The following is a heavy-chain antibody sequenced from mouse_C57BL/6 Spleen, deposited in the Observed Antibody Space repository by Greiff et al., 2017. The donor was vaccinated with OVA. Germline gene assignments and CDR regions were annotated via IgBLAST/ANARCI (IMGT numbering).Heavy chain of an antibody. Sequence: VQLQQPGAELVMPGASVKLSCKASGYTFTSYWMHWVKQRPGQGLEWIGEIDPSDSYTNYNQKFKGKSTLTVDKSSSTAYMQLSSLTSEDSAVYYCAREGSGGFAYWGQGTLVTVSA. J-gene: IGHJ3*01. CDR2: IDPSDSYT. V-gene: IGHV1-69*01. CDR3: AREGSGGFAY. CDR1: GYTFTSYW.